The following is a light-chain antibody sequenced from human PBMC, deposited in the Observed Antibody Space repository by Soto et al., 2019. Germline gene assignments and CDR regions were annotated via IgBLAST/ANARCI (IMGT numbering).Light chain of an antibody. CDR2: GAS. V-gene: IGKV3-20*01. J-gene: IGKJ4*01. Sequence: EKVLTQSPGTLSLSPGERATLSCRASQSVSSSYLAWYQQKPGQAPRLLIYGASSRATGIPDRFSGSGSGTDFTLTISRLEPEDFALYFCQQRSSWPPTFGGGTKVDIK. CDR1: QSVSSSY. CDR3: QQRSSWPPT.